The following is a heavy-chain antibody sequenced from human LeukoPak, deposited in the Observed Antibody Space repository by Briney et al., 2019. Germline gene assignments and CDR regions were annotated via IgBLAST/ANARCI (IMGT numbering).Heavy chain of an antibody. CDR3: ARLASYNWFDP. CDR2: IYYSGST. D-gene: IGHD3-10*01. V-gene: IGHV4-59*08. Sequence: ASETLSLTCTVSGGSISSYYWSWIRQPPGKGLEWIGYIYYSGSTNYNPSLKNRVTISVDTSKNQFSLKLSSVTAADTAVYYCARLASYNWFDPWGQGTLVTVSS. CDR1: GGSISSYY. J-gene: IGHJ5*02.